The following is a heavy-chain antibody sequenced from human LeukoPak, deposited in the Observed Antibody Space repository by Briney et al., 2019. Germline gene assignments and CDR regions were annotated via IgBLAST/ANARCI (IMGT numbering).Heavy chain of an antibody. V-gene: IGHV3-30*18. D-gene: IGHD2-2*01. Sequence: PGRSLRLSRAASGFTFSSYGMHWVRQAPGKGLEWVAVISYDGSNKYYADSVKGRFTISRDNSKNTLYLQMNSLRAEDTAVYYCAKSPAYCSSTSCYYYYYYGMDVWGKGTTVTVSS. CDR1: GFTFSSYG. CDR2: ISYDGSNK. J-gene: IGHJ6*04. CDR3: AKSPAYCSSTSCYYYYYYGMDV.